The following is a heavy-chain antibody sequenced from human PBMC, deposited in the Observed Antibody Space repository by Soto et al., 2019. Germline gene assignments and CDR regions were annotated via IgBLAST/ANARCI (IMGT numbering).Heavy chain of an antibody. D-gene: IGHD3-22*01. V-gene: IGHV1-2*04. J-gene: IGHJ4*02. CDR2: INPDTGGT. Sequence: GASVKVSCKASGYTFTSYAIHWVRQAPGQGLEWMGWINPDTGGTDYKQKFQGWVTMTRDTSISTAYMELSSLKSDDTAIYYCARDRLRGYDSSGFYSWGQGTMVTVSS. CDR1: GYTFTSYA. CDR3: ARDRLRGYDSSGFYS.